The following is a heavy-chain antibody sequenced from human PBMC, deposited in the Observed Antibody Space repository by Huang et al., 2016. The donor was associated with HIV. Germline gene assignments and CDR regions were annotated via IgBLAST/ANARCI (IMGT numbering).Heavy chain of an antibody. V-gene: IGHV4-39*01. J-gene: IGHJ5*02. CDR3: ARLSSGWSYNWFDP. Sequence: QLQLQESGPGLVKPSETLSLTCTVSGGSISSSSYYWGWIRQPPGKGLEWIGSIYYRRRSTYYNPSLKSRVTISVDTSKNQFSLKLSSVTAAHTAVYYCARLSSGWSYNWFDPWGQGTLVTVSS. CDR1: GGSISSSSYY. D-gene: IGHD6-19*01. CDR2: IYYRRRST.